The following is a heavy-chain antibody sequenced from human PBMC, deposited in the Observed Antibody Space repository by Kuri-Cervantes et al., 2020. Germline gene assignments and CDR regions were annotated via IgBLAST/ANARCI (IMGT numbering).Heavy chain of an antibody. CDR1: GYTFTSYG. Sequence: ASVKVSCKASGYTFTSYGISWVRQAPGQGLEWMGWISAYNGDTNYAQKLQGRVTMTTDTSTSTAYMELSSLRSEDTAVYYCARRAALGIAAAGYWGQGTLVTVSS. CDR2: ISAYNGDT. CDR3: ARRAALGIAAAGY. J-gene: IGHJ4*02. V-gene: IGHV1-18*01. D-gene: IGHD6-13*01.